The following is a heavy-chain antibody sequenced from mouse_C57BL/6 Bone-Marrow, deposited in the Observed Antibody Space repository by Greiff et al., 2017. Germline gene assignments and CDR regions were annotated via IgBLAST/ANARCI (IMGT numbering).Heavy chain of an antibody. Sequence: EVKLVESGGDLVKPGGSLKLSCAASGFTFSSYGMSWVRQTPDKRLEWVATISSGGSYTYYPDSVKGRFTISRDNAKNTLYPQMSSLKSEDTAMYYCARHAGFAYWGQGTLVTVSA. V-gene: IGHV5-6*02. J-gene: IGHJ3*01. CDR3: ARHAGFAY. CDR2: ISSGGSYT. CDR1: GFTFSSYG.